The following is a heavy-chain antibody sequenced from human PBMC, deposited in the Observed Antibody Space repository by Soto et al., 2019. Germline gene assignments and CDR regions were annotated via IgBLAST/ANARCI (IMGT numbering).Heavy chain of an antibody. CDR3: TRDAGSYNDFDY. CDR2: ISNRGGDA. V-gene: IGHV3-64*07. D-gene: IGHD1-26*01. CDR1: GFAFRNYA. Sequence: EVQLVESGGGLVQPGGSLRLSCAASGFAFRNYAMHWVRQAPGKGLEYLSAISNRGGDATYADSVKGRFTISRDNSKNTLYLQMDNLRIEDMAIYYCTRDAGSYNDFDYWGQGTLVTVSS. J-gene: IGHJ4*02.